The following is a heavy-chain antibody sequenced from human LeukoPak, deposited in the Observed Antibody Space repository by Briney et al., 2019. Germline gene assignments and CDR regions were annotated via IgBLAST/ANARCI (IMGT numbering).Heavy chain of an antibody. V-gene: IGHV1-18*01. J-gene: IGHJ6*03. D-gene: IGHD2-2*02. CDR1: GYTFTSYG. CDR2: ISAYNGNT. Sequence: ASVKVSCKASGYTFTSYGISWVRQAPGQGLEWMGLISAYNGNTNYAQKLQGRVTMTTDTSTSTAYMELRSLRSDDTAVYYCARDQGYCSSTSCYTSRYYYYMDVWGKGTTVTVSS. CDR3: ARDQGYCSSTSCYTSRYYYYMDV.